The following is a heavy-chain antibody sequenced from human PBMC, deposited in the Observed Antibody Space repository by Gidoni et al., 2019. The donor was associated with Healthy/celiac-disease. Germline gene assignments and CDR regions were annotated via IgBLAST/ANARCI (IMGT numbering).Heavy chain of an antibody. D-gene: IGHD3-10*01. CDR1: GFTFSSDA. CDR2: ISGSGGST. CDR3: AKAVYYGSGAFDY. Sequence: EVQLLESGGGLVQPGGSLRLSCAPFGFTFSSDAMSWVRQAPGKGLEWVSAISGSGGSTYYADSVKGRFTISRDNSKNTLYLQMNSLRAEDTAVYYCAKAVYYGSGAFDYWGQGTLVTVSS. J-gene: IGHJ4*02. V-gene: IGHV3-23*01.